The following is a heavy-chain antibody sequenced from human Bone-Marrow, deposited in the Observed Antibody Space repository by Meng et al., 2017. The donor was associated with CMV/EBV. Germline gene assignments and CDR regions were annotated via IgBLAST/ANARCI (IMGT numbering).Heavy chain of an antibody. V-gene: IGHV3-48*03. CDR3: ARGAVVVPAANVFDYYYGMDV. D-gene: IGHD2-2*01. J-gene: IGHJ6*02. CDR1: GFTFSTYE. Sequence: GESLKISCAASGFTFSTYEMTWVRQAPGKGLEWVSYISSSGSTIYYADSVKGRFTISRDNAKSSLYLQMNSLRAEDTAVYYCARGAVVVPAANVFDYYYGMDVWGQGTTVTVSS. CDR2: ISSSGSTI.